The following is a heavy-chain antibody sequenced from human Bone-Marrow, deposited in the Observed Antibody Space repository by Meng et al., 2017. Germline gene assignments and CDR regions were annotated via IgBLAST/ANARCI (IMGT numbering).Heavy chain of an antibody. CDR1: GFTFSSYA. J-gene: IGHJ3*02. D-gene: IGHD3-3*01. CDR3: ARSHVDWSGYYYDAFDI. Sequence: GESLKISCAASGFTFSSYAMHWVRQAPGKGLEWVAVISYDGSNKYDADSVKGRFTISRDNSKNTMYLQMNSLRAEDTAVYYCARSHVDWSGYYYDAFDIWGQGTMVTVSS. CDR2: ISYDGSNK. V-gene: IGHV3-30*01.